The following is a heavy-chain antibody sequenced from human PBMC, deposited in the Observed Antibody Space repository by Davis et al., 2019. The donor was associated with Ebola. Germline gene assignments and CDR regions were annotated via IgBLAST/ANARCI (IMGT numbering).Heavy chain of an antibody. CDR3: TREEGGATDY. V-gene: IGHV3-49*04. J-gene: IGHJ4*02. CDR2: IRSKAYGGTT. CDR1: GFTFGDYA. D-gene: IGHD3-16*01. Sequence: PGGSLRLSCTASGFTFGDYAMSWVRQAPGKGLEWVGFIRSKAYGGTTEYAASVKGRFTISRDDSKSIAYLQMNSLKIEDTAVYYCTREEGGATDYWGQGTLVTVSS.